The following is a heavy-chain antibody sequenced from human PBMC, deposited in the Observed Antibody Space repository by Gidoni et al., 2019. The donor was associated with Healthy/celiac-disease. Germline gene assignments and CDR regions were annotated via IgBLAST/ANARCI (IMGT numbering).Heavy chain of an antibody. CDR2: IIPIFGTA. J-gene: IGHJ4*02. D-gene: IGHD3-10*01. CDR3: ARRGEMAKGPSYYFDY. V-gene: IGHV1-69*01. Sequence: QVQLVQSGAEVQKPGSSVKVSCQASGCTFSSYAISWVRQAPGQGLEWMGGIIPIFGTANYAQKFQGRVTITADESTSTAYMELSSLRSEDTAVYYCARRGEMAKGPSYYFDYWGQGTLVTVSS. CDR1: GCTFSSYA.